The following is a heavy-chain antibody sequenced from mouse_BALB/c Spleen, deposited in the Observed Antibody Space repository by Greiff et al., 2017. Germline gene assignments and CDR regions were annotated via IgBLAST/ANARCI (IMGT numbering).Heavy chain of an antibody. CDR2: ILPGSGST. CDR3: AQTARATWFAY. Sequence: QVQLKQSGAELMKPGASVKISCKATGYTFSSYWIEWVKQRPGHGLEWIGEILPGSGSTNYNEKFKGKATFTADTSSNTAYMQLSSLTSEDSAVYYCAQTARATWFAYWGQGTLVTVSA. V-gene: IGHV1-9*01. J-gene: IGHJ3*01. D-gene: IGHD3-2*01. CDR1: GYTFSSYW.